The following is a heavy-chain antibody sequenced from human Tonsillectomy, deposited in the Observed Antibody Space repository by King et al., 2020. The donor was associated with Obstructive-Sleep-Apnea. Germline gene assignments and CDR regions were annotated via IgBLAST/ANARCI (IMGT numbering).Heavy chain of an antibody. CDR1: GYTFTGYY. V-gene: IGHV1-2*04. CDR2: INPNSGDT. CDR3: ATTAGYSSGEFDY. J-gene: IGHJ4*02. D-gene: IGHD6-19*01. Sequence: VQLVESGAEVKKPGASVKVSCKASGYTFTGYYIHWVRQAPGQGLEWMGWINPNSGDTDYAQKFQGWVTLTRDTSISTAYMELNRLKSDDTAVYYCATTAGYSSGEFDYWGQGTLVTVSS.